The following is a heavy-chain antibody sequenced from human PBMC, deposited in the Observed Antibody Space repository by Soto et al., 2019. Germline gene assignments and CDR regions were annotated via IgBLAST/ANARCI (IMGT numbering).Heavy chain of an antibody. V-gene: IGHV4-59*11. D-gene: IGHD6-19*01. CDR1: GVSTSSHY. Sequence: QVQLQESGPGLVKPSETLSLTCSVSGVSTSSHYWNWIRQPPGQGPEWIGCIYYRGTTNYNASLNSRVTISLDTSKNQFSLKLTSVTTADTALYYCATGGGSPSHDHHFDYGGQGILVTVSS. CDR3: ATGGGSPSHDHHFDY. J-gene: IGHJ4*02. CDR2: IYYRGTT.